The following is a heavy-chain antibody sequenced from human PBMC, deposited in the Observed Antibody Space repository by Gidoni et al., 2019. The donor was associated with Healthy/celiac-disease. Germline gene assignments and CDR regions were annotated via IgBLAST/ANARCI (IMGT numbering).Heavy chain of an antibody. J-gene: IGHJ4*02. CDR3: AKEKYDSSEAFDY. CDR1: GFPFSSYA. Sequence: EVQLLESGGGLVQPGGSLRLSCPASGFPFSSYAMSWVRQAPGKGLEWVSAISGSGGSTYYADSVKGRFTISRDNSKNTLYLQMNSRRAEDTAVYYCAKEKYDSSEAFDYWGQGTLVTVSS. V-gene: IGHV3-23*01. D-gene: IGHD3-22*01. CDR2: ISGSGGST.